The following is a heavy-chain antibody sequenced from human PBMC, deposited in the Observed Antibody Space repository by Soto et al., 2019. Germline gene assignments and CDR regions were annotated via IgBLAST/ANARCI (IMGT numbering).Heavy chain of an antibody. CDR2: IKQDGSQK. CDR1: GFTFSSYW. V-gene: IGHV3-7*01. Sequence: EVQLVESGGGLVQPGGSLRLSCAASGFTFSSYWMSWVRQAPGKGLEWVANIKQDGSQKNYVDSVKGRFTISRDNAKNSLYLQMNSLRADDTAVYYCASARHIGPWGQGTLVTVSS. J-gene: IGHJ5*02. D-gene: IGHD2-21*01. CDR3: ASARHIGP.